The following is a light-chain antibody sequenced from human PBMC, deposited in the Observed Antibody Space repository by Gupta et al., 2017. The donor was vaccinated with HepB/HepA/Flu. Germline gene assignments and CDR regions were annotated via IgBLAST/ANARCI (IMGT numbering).Light chain of an antibody. Sequence: QSALTQPASVSGSPGQSITISCTGTSSDVGGYNYVSWYQQHPGKAPKLMIYDVSNRPSGVSNRFSGSKSGNTASLTTSGLQTEDEADYYCTSSASSNTPVVFGGGTKLTVL. CDR1: SSDVGGYNY. CDR2: DVS. CDR3: TSSASSNTPVV. V-gene: IGLV2-14*03. J-gene: IGLJ2*01.